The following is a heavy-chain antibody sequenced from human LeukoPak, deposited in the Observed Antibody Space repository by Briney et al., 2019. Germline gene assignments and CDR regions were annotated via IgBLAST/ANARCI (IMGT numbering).Heavy chain of an antibody. V-gene: IGHV4-61*02. Sequence: PLETLSLTCTVSGGSISSGSYYWSWIRQPGGKGLEWIGRIYTSGSTNYNPSLKSRVTISVDTSKNQFSLKLSSVTAADTAVYYCASHPVVQADRPYQVWGQGTLVTVSS. CDR1: GGSISSGSYY. J-gene: IGHJ4*02. D-gene: IGHD6-6*01. CDR2: IYTSGST. CDR3: ASHPVVQADRPYQV.